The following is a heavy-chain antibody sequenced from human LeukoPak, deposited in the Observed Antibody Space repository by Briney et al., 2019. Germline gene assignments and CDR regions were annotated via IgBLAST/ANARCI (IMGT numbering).Heavy chain of an antibody. D-gene: IGHD3-3*01. CDR2: IYHSERT. CDR1: RYSISNRYY. CDR3: ARQGVVIHPPL. J-gene: IGHJ3*01. Sequence: PSETLSLTCAVSRYSISNRYYWAWIRQPPGKELEWIGSIYHSERTNYNPSLSTRVTISVDSSTNQFSLKLSSLTAAATAVYYCARQGVVIHPPLWGQGTMVTVSS. V-gene: IGHV4-38-2*01.